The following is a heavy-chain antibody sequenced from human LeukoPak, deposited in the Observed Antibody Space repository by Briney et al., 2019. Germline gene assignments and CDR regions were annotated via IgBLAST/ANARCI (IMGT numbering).Heavy chain of an antibody. CDR1: GFSFSACW. CDR2: INPAGSET. V-gene: IGHV3-7*01. CDR3: ARFGYVAAVDV. J-gene: IGHJ4*02. D-gene: IGHD2-15*01. Sequence: GGSLRLSCAASGFSFSACWMTWVRQAPGTGLEWVANINPAGSETYYVDPVKGRFSISRDNAKNLVYLQMNSLRAEDTAVYHCARFGYVAAVDVWGQGTPVTVSS.